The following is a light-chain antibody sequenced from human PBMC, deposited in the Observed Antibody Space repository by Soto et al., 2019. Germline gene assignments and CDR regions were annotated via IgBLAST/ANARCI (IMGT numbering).Light chain of an antibody. Sequence: QSALTQPPSVSGSPGQSVTISCTGTSSDVGNYNRVSWYQQPPGTAPKLLIYEVSNRPSGVPDRFSASKSGNTASMTISGLQAEDDADYYCRAYTSSSTVVFGGGTKLTVL. CDR2: EVS. J-gene: IGLJ2*01. V-gene: IGLV2-18*02. CDR1: SSDVGNYNR. CDR3: RAYTSSSTVV.